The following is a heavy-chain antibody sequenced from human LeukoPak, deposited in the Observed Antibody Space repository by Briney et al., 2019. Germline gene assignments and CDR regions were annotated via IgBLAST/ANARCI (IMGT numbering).Heavy chain of an antibody. Sequence: SVKVSCKASGGTFSSYAISWVRQAPGQGLKWMGGIIPIFGTANYAQKFQGRVTITTDESTSTAYMELSSLRSEDTAVYYCASSSPPIHRWFDPWGQGTLVTVSS. J-gene: IGHJ5*02. CDR1: GGTFSSYA. D-gene: IGHD6-6*01. CDR3: ASSSPPIHRWFDP. V-gene: IGHV1-69*05. CDR2: IIPIFGTA.